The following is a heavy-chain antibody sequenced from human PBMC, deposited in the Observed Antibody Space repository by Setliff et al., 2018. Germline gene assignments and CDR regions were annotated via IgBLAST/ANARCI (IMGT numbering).Heavy chain of an antibody. CDR2: IKSSLEGATS. Sequence: GGSLRLSCSVSGITFKNAWMTWVRQAPGKGPEWVGRIKSSLEGATSDYGAPANGRFNISRDDSKNMIYLQMNNLKTEDTGFYYCTTGPRDSRNYLIWLGSWGQGTLVTVSS. V-gene: IGHV3-15*01. CDR1: GITFKNAW. J-gene: IGHJ5*01. D-gene: IGHD4-4*01. CDR3: TTGPRDSRNYLIWLGS.